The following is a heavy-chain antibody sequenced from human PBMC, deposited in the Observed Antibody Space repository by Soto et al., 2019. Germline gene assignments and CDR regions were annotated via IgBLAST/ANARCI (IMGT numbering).Heavy chain of an antibody. V-gene: IGHV1-69*19. CDR2: ISPMFGAA. CDR1: GGTFNTYA. J-gene: IGHJ4*02. CDR3: AREVQVHTPAFVY. Sequence: QVQLVQSGAEMKKPGSSVQVSCQSSGGTFNTYAMNWVRQAPGQGPEWMGDISPMFGAANYAPKFQGRVTITADESTGTSYMQLSSLTSEHTALYFCAREVQVHTPAFVYRGQGTLVTVSS. D-gene: IGHD3-10*01.